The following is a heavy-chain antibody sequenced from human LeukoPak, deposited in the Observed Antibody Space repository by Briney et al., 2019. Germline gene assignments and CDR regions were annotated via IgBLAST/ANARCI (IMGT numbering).Heavy chain of an antibody. CDR2: IYSGGST. J-gene: IGHJ6*02. V-gene: IGHV3-53*01. Sequence: GGSLRLSCAASGFIVSSSYMSWVRQAPGKGLEWVSVIYSGGSTYYADSVKGRFTISRDNSKNTLYLQMNSLRAEDTAVYYCGGKNTYYYYYGMDVWGQGTTVTVSS. CDR3: GGKNTYYYYYGMDV. CDR1: GFIVSSSY.